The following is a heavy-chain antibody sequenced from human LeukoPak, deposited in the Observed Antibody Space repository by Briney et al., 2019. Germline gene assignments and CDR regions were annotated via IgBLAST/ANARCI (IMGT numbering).Heavy chain of an antibody. Sequence: GGSLRLSCAASGFTLSSYAMSWVRQAPGKGLEWVSSISASGGSTNYADSVKGRFTISRDNSKNTVYLQMNSLRAEETAVYYCAKVMKGSERLTMVRGVIIKTAGLYYMDVWGKGTTVTVYS. CDR1: GFTLSSYA. J-gene: IGHJ6*03. D-gene: IGHD3-10*01. CDR3: AKVMKGSERLTMVRGVIIKTAGLYYMDV. CDR2: ISASGGST. V-gene: IGHV3-23*01.